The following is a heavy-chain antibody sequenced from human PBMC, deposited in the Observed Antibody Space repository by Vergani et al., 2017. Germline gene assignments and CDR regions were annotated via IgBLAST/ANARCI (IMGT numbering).Heavy chain of an antibody. CDR3: ARDKGIAVAGTFLR. D-gene: IGHD6-19*01. J-gene: IGHJ4*02. V-gene: IGHV3-23*01. Sequence: EVQLLESGGGLVQPGGSLRLSCAASGFTFSSYALSLVRQAPGKGLEWVSAISGSGGSTYYADSGKGRFTISRDNSKNTLYLQMNSLRAEDTAVYYCARDKGIAVAGTFLRWGQGTLVTVSS. CDR2: ISGSGGST. CDR1: GFTFSSYA.